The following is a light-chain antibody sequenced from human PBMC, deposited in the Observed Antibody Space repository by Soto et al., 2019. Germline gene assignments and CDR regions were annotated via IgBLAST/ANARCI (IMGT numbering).Light chain of an antibody. CDR1: QSISGS. Sequence: DIQMTQSPSTLSASVGDRVTITCRASQSISGSLAWYQQKPGKAPKLLIYEASNLKSGVPSRFSGSGSGTEYTLTISSLQPADSASYYCQQYNGYWTCGQGTRVEIK. V-gene: IGKV1-5*03. CDR3: QQYNGYWT. CDR2: EAS. J-gene: IGKJ1*01.